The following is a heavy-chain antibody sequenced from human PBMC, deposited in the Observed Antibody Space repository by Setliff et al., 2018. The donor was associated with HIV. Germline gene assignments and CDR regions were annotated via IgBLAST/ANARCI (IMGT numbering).Heavy chain of an antibody. D-gene: IGHD1-26*01. CDR2: IYYSGST. CDR1: GGSISSYY. J-gene: IGHJ5*02. Sequence: PSETLSLTCTVSGGSISSYYWSWIRQPPGKGLEWIGSIYYSGSTYYNPSLKTRVTISVDTSKNQFSLKLSSVTAADTAIYYCARSTVGAGASFPWGRGILVTVSS. V-gene: IGHV4-39*01. CDR3: ARSTVGAGASFP.